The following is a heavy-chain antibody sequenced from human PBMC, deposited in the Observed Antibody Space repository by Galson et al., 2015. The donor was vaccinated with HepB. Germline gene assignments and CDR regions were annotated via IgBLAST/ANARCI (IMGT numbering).Heavy chain of an antibody. CDR2: TNGNGRST. D-gene: IGHD2-21*01. Sequence: SLRLSCAASGFKFSSYAMSWVRQAPGKGLEWVSTTNGNGRSTHYANSVKGRFTISRDNSKNTLYLQMTTLRAEDTAVYYCAKGGNYYSASAHSTSQAPLDNWGQGALVTVSS. CDR1: GFKFSSYA. V-gene: IGHV3-23*01. CDR3: AKGGNYYSASAHSTSQAPLDN. J-gene: IGHJ4*02.